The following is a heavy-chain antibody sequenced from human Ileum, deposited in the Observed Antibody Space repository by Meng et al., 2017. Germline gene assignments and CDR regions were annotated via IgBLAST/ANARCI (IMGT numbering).Heavy chain of an antibody. CDR1: GDSITHHNW. CDR2: IPQRGSS. D-gene: IGHD3-10*01. V-gene: IGHV4-4*02. Sequence: QVQWRESGPALVKPSETLSLTCAVSGDSITHHNWWAWVRQPPGKGLEWIGEIPQRGSSAYNPSLKSRVSMSLDKSKNQFSLKLTSVTAADTAVYHCLRGSGGSVWGQGTLVTSPQ. J-gene: IGHJ1*01. CDR3: LRGSGGSV.